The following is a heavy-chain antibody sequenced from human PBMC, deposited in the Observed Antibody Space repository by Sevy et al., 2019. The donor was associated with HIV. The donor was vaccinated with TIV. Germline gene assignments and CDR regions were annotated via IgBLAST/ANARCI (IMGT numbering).Heavy chain of an antibody. CDR1: GFSISSYYY. Sequence: SETLSLTCTVSGFSISSYYYWGWIRQPPGKGLEWIGSIYDGGSTYYNPSLKSRVTISIDTSKNQFSLKLSSVTAADTAVYYCARYYYGSGSYYEFVYWGQGTLVTVSS. J-gene: IGHJ4*02. D-gene: IGHD3-10*01. CDR3: ARYYYGSGSYYEFVY. CDR2: IYDGGST. V-gene: IGHV4-38-2*02.